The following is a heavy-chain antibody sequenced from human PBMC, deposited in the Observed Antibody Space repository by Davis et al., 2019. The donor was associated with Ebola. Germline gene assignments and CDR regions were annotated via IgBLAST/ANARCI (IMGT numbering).Heavy chain of an antibody. CDR3: AIPDCSGANCYSVYIKN. J-gene: IGHJ4*02. D-gene: IGHD2-15*01. V-gene: IGHV3-13*01. CDR1: GFTFSSYD. CDR2: IGTAGDT. Sequence: GGSLRLSCAASGFTFSSYDMHWVRQATGKGLEWVSAIGTAGDTYYPGSVKGRFTISRENAKNSLYLQMNSLRAEDTAVYYCAIPDCSGANCYSVYIKNWGQGTLVTVSS.